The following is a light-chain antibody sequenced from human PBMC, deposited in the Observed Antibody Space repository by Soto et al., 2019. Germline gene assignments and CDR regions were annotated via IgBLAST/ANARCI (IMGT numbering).Light chain of an antibody. Sequence: SYELTQPPSVSVAPGQTATITCGGKNIGTRSVHWYQQKPGQAPVLVVYDDSDRPSGIPERFSGSNSGNTATLTVSRVEAGDEADYYCQVWDTDIDHYVFGSGTKLTVL. J-gene: IGLJ1*01. CDR3: QVWDTDIDHYV. V-gene: IGLV3-21*02. CDR2: DDS. CDR1: NIGTRS.